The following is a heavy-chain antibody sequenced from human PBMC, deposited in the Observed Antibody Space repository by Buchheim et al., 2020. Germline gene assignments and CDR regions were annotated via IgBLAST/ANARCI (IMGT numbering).Heavy chain of an antibody. CDR3: AAGDPLDY. CDR1: GFSFSNYG. D-gene: IGHD7-27*01. CDR2: IWHDGNNK. J-gene: IGHJ4*02. Sequence: QVQLVESGGGVVQPGRSLRLSCAASGFSFSNYGMHWVRQAPGKGLEWVAIIWHDGNNKYYADSVKGRVTISRDNSKDTLYLQMNSLRAEDTAVYYCAAGDPLDYWGQGAL. V-gene: IGHV3-33*01.